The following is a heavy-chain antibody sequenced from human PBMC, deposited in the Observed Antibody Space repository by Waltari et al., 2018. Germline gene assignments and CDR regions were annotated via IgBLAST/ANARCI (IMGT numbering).Heavy chain of an antibody. Sequence: EVKLLESGGGLVQPGGSLRLSCAASGFSFSTYPMTWVRQAPGKGLQWVSSISGGGDYIYYADSVKGRFTIARDNSRNTLYLQMDSLRAEDTAVYFCANGGSLYWGQGSLVTVSS. CDR2: ISGGGDYI. D-gene: IGHD2-15*01. CDR1: GFSFSTYP. J-gene: IGHJ4*02. CDR3: ANGGSLY. V-gene: IGHV3-23*01.